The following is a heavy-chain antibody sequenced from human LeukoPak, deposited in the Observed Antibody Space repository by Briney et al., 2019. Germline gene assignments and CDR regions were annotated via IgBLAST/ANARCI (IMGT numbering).Heavy chain of an antibody. J-gene: IGHJ6*02. Sequence: GASVKVSCKASGGTFSSYAISWVRQAPGQGLEWMGRIIPVLGIANYAQKFQGRVTITADKSTSTAYMELSSLRSEDTAVYYCARARSSTAYYYGMDVWGQGTTVTVSS. CDR3: ARARSSTAYYYGMDV. V-gene: IGHV1-69*04. CDR1: GGTFSSYA. D-gene: IGHD2-2*01. CDR2: IIPVLGIA.